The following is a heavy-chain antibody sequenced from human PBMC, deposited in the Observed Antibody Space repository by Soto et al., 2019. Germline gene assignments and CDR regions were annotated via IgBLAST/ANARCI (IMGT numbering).Heavy chain of an antibody. V-gene: IGHV3-11*05. J-gene: IGHJ4*02. Sequence: QVQLVESGGGLVKPGGSLRLSCTASGFSFSNSYMTWLRQAPGKGLESISYISGDHIYTKYADSVKGRFIISRDNAKNSLYLQMNDLSDDDTAVYYCTRDPRAADYWGQGTLVTVSS. CDR3: TRDPRAADY. D-gene: IGHD3-10*01. CDR1: GFSFSNSY. CDR2: ISGDHIYT.